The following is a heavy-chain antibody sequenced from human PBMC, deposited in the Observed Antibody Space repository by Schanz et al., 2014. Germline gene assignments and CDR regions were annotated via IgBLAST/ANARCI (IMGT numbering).Heavy chain of an antibody. CDR2: IRYDGSNN. V-gene: IGHV3-30*02. CDR1: GFTFSSYG. J-gene: IGHJ6*02. CDR3: TRSYSSGWYPYYYGMDV. Sequence: VQLVESGGGLVQPGGSLRLSCAASGFTFSSYGMHWVRQAPGKGLEWVAFIRYDGSNNYYADSVKGRFTISRDNSKNTLYLQMNSLRAEDTAVYYCTRSYSSGWYPYYYGMDVWGQGTTVTVSS. D-gene: IGHD6-19*01.